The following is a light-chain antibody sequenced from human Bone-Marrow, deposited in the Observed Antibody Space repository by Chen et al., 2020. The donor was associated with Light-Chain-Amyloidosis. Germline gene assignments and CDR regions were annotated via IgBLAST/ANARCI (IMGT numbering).Light chain of an antibody. Sequence: SYELTQPPSVSVSPGQTARITCSGDDLPTKYAYWYQQKPGQAPVLVIHRDTERPSGMSERFSGSRSGTTATLTISGGQAEDEADYHCQSAESSGKYEVIFGGGTKLTVL. CDR3: QSAESSGKYEVI. CDR2: RDT. CDR1: DLPTKY. J-gene: IGLJ2*01. V-gene: IGLV3-25*03.